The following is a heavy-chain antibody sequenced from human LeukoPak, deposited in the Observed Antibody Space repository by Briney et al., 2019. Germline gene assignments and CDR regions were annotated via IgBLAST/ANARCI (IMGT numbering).Heavy chain of an antibody. CDR3: ARVEYSSSCDY. Sequence: PSETLSPTCAVYGGSFSAYYWGWIRQPPGKGLEWIGSIFYNGRSYHNPSLKSRVTISVDTSKNQFSLKLSSVTAADTAVYYCARVEYSSSCDYWGQGTLVTVSS. CDR2: IFYNGRS. J-gene: IGHJ4*02. D-gene: IGHD6-6*01. V-gene: IGHV4-34*12. CDR1: GGSFSAYY.